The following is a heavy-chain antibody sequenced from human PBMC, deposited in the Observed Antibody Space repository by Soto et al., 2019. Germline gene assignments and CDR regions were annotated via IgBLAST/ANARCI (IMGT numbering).Heavy chain of an antibody. V-gene: IGHV3-7*05. CDR1: GFTFSSDW. J-gene: IGHJ6*02. Sequence: PGGSLRLSCAASGFTFSSDWMSWVRQAPGKGLEWVANIKEDGSKTYYVDSVKGRFTISRDNAKNSLYLQMNSLRPEDTAMYYCARSRRGAYSSGWYSPSGYYNYGIDVWGQGTKVTVS. D-gene: IGHD6-19*01. CDR2: IKEDGSKT. CDR3: ARSRRGAYSSGWYSPSGYYNYGIDV.